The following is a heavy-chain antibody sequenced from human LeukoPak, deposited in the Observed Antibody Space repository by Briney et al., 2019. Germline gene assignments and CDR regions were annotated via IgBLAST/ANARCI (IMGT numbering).Heavy chain of an antibody. CDR2: ISSSGSTI. J-gene: IGHJ6*02. D-gene: IGHD3-3*01. CDR1: GFTFSSYE. Sequence: GGSLRLSCAASGFTFSSYEMNWVRQAPGKGLEWVSYISSSGSTIYYADSVKGRFTISRDNAKNSLYLQMNSLRAEDTAVYYCARDDFWSAPYGMDVWGQGTTATVSS. CDR3: ARDDFWSAPYGMDV. V-gene: IGHV3-48*03.